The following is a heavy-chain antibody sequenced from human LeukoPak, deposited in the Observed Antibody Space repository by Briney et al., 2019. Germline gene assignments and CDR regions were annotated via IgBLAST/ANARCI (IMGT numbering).Heavy chain of an antibody. CDR1: GYTFTSYA. Sequence: ASVKVSCKASGYTFTSYAMHWVRQAPGQRLEWMGWINAGNGNTKYPQKFQGRVTITRDTSASTAYMELSSLRSEDTAVYYCARGGWYSSGWPDYWGQGTLVTVSS. J-gene: IGHJ4*02. V-gene: IGHV1-3*01. CDR3: ARGGWYSSGWPDY. D-gene: IGHD6-19*01. CDR2: INAGNGNT.